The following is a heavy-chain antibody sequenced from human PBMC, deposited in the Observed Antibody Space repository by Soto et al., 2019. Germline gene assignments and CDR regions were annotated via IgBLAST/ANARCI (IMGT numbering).Heavy chain of an antibody. D-gene: IGHD3-3*01. Sequence: PGGSLRLSCAASRFTFSSYSMNWVRQAPGKGLEWVSYISSSSSTIYYADSVKGRFTISRDNAKNSLYLQMNSLRDEDTAVYYCARESRFLEWLSLNWFDPWGQGTLVTVSS. CDR3: ARESRFLEWLSLNWFDP. V-gene: IGHV3-48*02. J-gene: IGHJ5*02. CDR1: RFTFSSYS. CDR2: ISSSSSTI.